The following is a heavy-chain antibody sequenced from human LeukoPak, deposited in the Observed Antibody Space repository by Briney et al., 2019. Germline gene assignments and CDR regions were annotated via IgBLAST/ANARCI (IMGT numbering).Heavy chain of an antibody. CDR2: MNPNSGNT. V-gene: IGHV1-8*03. Sequence: ASVKVSCKASGYTFTSYDINWVRQATGQGLEWMGWMNPNSGNTGYAQKFQGRVTITRNTSISTAYMELSSLRSEDTAVYYCARGGDSSSLVDYYYYMDVWGKGTTVTVSS. D-gene: IGHD6-6*01. CDR1: GYTFTSYD. CDR3: ARGGDSSSLVDYYYYMDV. J-gene: IGHJ6*03.